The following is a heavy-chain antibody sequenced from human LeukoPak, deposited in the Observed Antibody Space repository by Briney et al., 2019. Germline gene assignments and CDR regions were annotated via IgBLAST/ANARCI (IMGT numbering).Heavy chain of an antibody. CDR3: SEFHFGSGYYLTGY. D-gene: IGHD3-3*02. Sequence: PGGSLRLSCAASGFTFSSSWMAWVRQAPGKGLEWVGNIKQDGSEKYYVDSVKGRFTISRDNAKNSLYLQMNSLRAEDTAVYPTSEFHFGSGYYLTGYWGQGTLVTVSS. J-gene: IGHJ4*02. CDR2: IKQDGSEK. CDR1: GFTFSSSW. V-gene: IGHV3-7*01.